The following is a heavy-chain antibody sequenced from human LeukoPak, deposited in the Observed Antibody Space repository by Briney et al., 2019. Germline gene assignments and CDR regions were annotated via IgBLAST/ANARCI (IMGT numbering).Heavy chain of an antibody. V-gene: IGHV4-39*01. Sequence: SETLSLTCTVSGGSISSRSYYWGWIRQPPGKGLEWIGNIYYSGSTYYNPSLKSRVTISVDTSKNQFSLKLSSVTAADTAVYYCAGAMVYAFDIWGQGTMVTVSS. CDR2: IYYSGST. CDR1: GGSISSRSYY. CDR3: AGAMVYAFDI. J-gene: IGHJ3*02. D-gene: IGHD3-10*01.